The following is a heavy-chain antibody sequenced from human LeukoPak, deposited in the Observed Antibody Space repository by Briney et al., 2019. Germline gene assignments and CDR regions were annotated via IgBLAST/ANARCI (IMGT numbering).Heavy chain of an antibody. CDR3: ARDALDT. CDR1: GFTLSGSW. V-gene: IGHV3-7*01. J-gene: IGHJ5*02. CDR2: MNGGGSAK. D-gene: IGHD3-9*01. Sequence: GGSLRLSCVASGFTLSGSWMTWVRQAPGKGLERVATMNGGGSAKFYVDSVKGRFSISRDIAKSSLYLQMNSLRADDTAVYFCARDALDTWGQGTLVTVSS.